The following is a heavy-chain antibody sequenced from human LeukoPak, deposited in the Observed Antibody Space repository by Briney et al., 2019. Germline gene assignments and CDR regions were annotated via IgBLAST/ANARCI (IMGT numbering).Heavy chain of an antibody. CDR1: GFTFDDYA. D-gene: IGHD3-10*01. CDR3: AKDLQRITMVRDPGVSGGSFDI. Sequence: GGSLRLSCAASGFTFDDYAIHWVRQAPGKGLEWVSGISWNSGSIGYADSVKGRFTISRDNAKNSLYLQMNSLRTEDTALYYCAKDLQRITMVRDPGVSGGSFDIWGQGTMVTVSS. CDR2: ISWNSGSI. V-gene: IGHV3-9*01. J-gene: IGHJ3*02.